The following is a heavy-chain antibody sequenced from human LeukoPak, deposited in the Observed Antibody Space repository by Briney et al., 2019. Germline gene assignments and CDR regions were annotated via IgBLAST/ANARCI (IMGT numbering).Heavy chain of an antibody. Sequence: SETLSLTCAVYGGSFSGYYWSWIRQPPGKGLEWIGEINHSGSTNYSPSLKSRVTISVDTSKNQFSLKLSSVTAADTAVYYCASYGIFGVVIITWGQGTLVTVSS. CDR3: ASYGIFGVVIIT. CDR2: INHSGST. CDR1: GGSFSGYY. V-gene: IGHV4-34*01. J-gene: IGHJ5*02. D-gene: IGHD3-3*01.